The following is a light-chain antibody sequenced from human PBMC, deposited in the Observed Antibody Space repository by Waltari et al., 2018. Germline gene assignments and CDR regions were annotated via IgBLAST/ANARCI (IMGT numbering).Light chain of an antibody. CDR1: RGHSSYI. V-gene: IGLV4-60*03. Sequence: QPVLTQSSSASASLGSSVKLTCTLTRGHSSYIIARHPQQPGKAPRYLMKLEDSGGYNKGSGIPDRFSGSSSGADRYLTISNLQSEDEADYYCETWDSNTRVFGGGTKLTVL. CDR3: ETWDSNTRV. J-gene: IGLJ3*02. CDR2: LEDSGGY.